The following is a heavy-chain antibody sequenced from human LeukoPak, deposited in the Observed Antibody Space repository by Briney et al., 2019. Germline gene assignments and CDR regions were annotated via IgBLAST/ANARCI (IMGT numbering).Heavy chain of an antibody. CDR1: GDTFSSYA. CDR3: ARLRRGIGAAGTSLRGWFDP. J-gene: IGHJ5*02. Sequence: SVKVSCKASGDTFSSYAITWVRQAPGQGLEWMGGIIPIFDTSNYAQKFQGRVTFTSDDSTSTAYMELSSLRSEDTAVYYCARLRRGIGAAGTSLRGWFDPWGQGTLVTVSS. V-gene: IGHV1-69*13. D-gene: IGHD6-13*01. CDR2: IIPIFDTS.